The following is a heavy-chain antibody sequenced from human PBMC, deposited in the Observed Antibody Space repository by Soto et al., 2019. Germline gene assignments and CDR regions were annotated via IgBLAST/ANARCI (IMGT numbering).Heavy chain of an antibody. V-gene: IGHV1-2*02. CDR3: ARDSEGGKTLWGDYYYGMDV. D-gene: IGHD2-21*01. CDR2: INPNSGGT. Sequence: ASVKVSCKASGYTFTGYYMHWVRQAPGQGLEWMGWINPNSGGTNYAQKFQGKVTMTRDTSISTAYMELSRLRSDDTAVYYCARDSEGGKTLWGDYYYGMDVWGQGTTVNVS. J-gene: IGHJ6*02. CDR1: GYTFTGYY.